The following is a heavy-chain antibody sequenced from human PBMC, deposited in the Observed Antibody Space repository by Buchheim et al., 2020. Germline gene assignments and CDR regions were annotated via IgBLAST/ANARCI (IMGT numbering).Heavy chain of an antibody. CDR3: ARGGGSS. D-gene: IGHD2-15*01. J-gene: IGHJ4*02. CDR2: ITSSSSHV. CDR1: GFNFSNSS. V-gene: IGHV3-48*01. Sequence: EVQLVESGGGLVQPGGSLRLSCAASGFNFSNSSMNWVRQAPGEGLEWVSYITSSSSHVYYADSVKGGFTIPSDNGKNSLFLQMNSLRADDTAIYYCARGGGSSWGQGAL.